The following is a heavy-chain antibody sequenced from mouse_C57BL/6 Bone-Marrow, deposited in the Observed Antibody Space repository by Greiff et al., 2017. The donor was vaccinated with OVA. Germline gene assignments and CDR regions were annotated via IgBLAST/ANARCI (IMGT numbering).Heavy chain of an antibody. CDR1: GYTFTDYN. CDR3: ARNWAWFAY. V-gene: IGHV1-18*01. J-gene: IGHJ3*01. D-gene: IGHD4-1*01. Sequence: VQLKESGPELVKPGASVKIPCKASGYTFTDYNMDWVKQSHGKSLEWIGDINPNNGGTIYNQKFKGKATLTVDKSSSTAYMELLSLTSEDTAVYYCARNWAWFAYWGQGTLVTFSA. CDR2: INPNNGGT.